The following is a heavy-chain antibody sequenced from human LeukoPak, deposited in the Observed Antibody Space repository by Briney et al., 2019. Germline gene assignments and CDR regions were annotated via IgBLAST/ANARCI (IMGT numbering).Heavy chain of an antibody. V-gene: IGHV1-8*01. CDR3: ARVRTTGTCFDP. CDR2: MNPNSGNT. Sequence: ASVKASCKASGYTFTSYDINWVRQATGQGLEWMGWMNPNSGNTAYAQKFQGRVTMTRDISINTAYMELSSLRSEDTAVYYCARVRTTGTCFDPWGQGTLVTVSS. J-gene: IGHJ5*02. D-gene: IGHD1-1*01. CDR1: GYTFTSYD.